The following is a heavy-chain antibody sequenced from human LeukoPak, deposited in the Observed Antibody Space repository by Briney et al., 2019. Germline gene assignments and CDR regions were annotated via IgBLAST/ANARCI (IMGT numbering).Heavy chain of an antibody. D-gene: IGHD3-3*01. CDR2: ITDSGGAT. Sequence: GGSLRLSCAASGFTFSSYAMIWVRQAPGKGLEWVSSITDSGGATYYADSVKGRFSISRDNSKNTVYLQMNSPRAEDTAVYYCAKGAIFGVIIPFDPWGQGTLATVSS. CDR1: GFTFSSYA. V-gene: IGHV3-23*01. J-gene: IGHJ5*02. CDR3: AKGAIFGVIIPFDP.